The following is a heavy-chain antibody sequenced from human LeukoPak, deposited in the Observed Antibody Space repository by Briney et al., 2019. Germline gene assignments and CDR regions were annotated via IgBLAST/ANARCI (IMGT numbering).Heavy chain of an antibody. CDR1: GFTFTRFW. Sequence: GGSLRLSCAASGFTFTRFWMSWVRQAPGKGLEWVANIMEDGSQKNYVDAVKGRFTISRDNAKNSLYLQMDSLRAEDTAVYYCARDRPPGTLEDYWGQGTLVTVSS. V-gene: IGHV3-7*01. D-gene: IGHD3-10*01. CDR2: IMEDGSQK. CDR3: ARDRPPGTLEDY. J-gene: IGHJ4*02.